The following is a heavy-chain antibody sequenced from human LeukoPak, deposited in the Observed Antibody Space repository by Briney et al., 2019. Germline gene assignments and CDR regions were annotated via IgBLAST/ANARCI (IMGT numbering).Heavy chain of an antibody. Sequence: ASVKVSCKASGQSLTGYFIHWVRQAPGQGLEWVGRIDPNTGDTIYAQNFQGRVTVTSATSISTAYMELSRLTSDDTAVYFCARLGLHGSGAYYFFDYWGQGTLVTVSS. V-gene: IGHV1-2*06. J-gene: IGHJ4*02. CDR1: GQSLTGYF. CDR3: ARLGLHGSGAYYFFDY. CDR2: IDPNTGDT. D-gene: IGHD3-10*01.